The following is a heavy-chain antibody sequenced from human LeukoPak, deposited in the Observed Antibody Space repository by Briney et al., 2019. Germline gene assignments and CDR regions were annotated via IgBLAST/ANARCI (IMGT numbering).Heavy chain of an antibody. D-gene: IGHD3-10*01. CDR3: VRGPYGSGISNWFDP. CDR2: IYYSGDT. J-gene: IGHJ5*02. CDR1: SGSISSGRHY. Sequence: SETLSLTCTVDSGSISSGRHYWTWVRQPPGKGLEWIGYIYYSGDTNYNPSLQSRVTVSVDTSKNQFSLKLTSVTAADTAVYYCVRGPYGSGISNWFDPWGQGTLVIVSS. V-gene: IGHV4-61*01.